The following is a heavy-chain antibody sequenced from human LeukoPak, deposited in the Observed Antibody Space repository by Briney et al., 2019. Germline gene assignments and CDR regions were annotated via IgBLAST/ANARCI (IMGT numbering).Heavy chain of an antibody. J-gene: IGHJ4*02. CDR1: EFTFSRYS. D-gene: IGHD3-10*01. CDR3: ARGLLGRGGGSFDY. CDR2: ISSSSSII. V-gene: IGHV3-48*02. Sequence: GGSLRLYCAASEFTFSRYSMNWVRQAPGKGLEWVSYISSSSSIIYYADYVKGRFTISRDNATNSLYLQMNSLRDEDTAVYYCARGLLGRGGGSFDYWGQGTLVTVSS.